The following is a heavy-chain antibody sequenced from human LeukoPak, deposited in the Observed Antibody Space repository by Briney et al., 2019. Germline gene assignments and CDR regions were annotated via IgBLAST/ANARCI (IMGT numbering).Heavy chain of an antibody. V-gene: IGHV3-48*01. CDR2: ISSSSSTI. J-gene: IGHJ3*02. CDR1: GFTFSSYS. D-gene: IGHD3-10*01. Sequence: GGSLRLSCAASGFTFSSYSMNWVRQAPGKGLEWVSYISSSSSTIYYADSVKGRFTISRDNAKNSLYLQMNSLRAEDTAFYYCAKDMNYYGSGGLDIWGQGTMVTVSS. CDR3: AKDMNYYGSGGLDI.